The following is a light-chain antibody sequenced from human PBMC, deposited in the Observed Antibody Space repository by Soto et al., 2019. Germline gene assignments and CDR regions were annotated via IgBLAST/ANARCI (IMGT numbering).Light chain of an antibody. V-gene: IGKV1-9*01. Sequence: DIQLTQSPSFLSASVVDRVTITCLASQGISTYLAWYQQKPGKAPKLLIYAASTLQSGVPLSFSGSGSGTSFTLTISSLQPEDFATYYCQQLLSYPITFGQGTRLEIK. CDR2: AAS. J-gene: IGKJ5*01. CDR1: QGISTY. CDR3: QQLLSYPIT.